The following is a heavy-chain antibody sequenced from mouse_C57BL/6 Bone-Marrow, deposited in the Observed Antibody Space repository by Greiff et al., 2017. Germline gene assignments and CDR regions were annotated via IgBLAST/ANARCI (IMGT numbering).Heavy chain of an antibody. Sequence: VKLVESGAELARPGASVKLSCKASGYTFTSYGISWVKQRTGQGLGWIGEIYPRSGNTYYNEKFKGKATLTADKSSSTAYMELRSLTSEDSAVYFCAREGLPYFDYCGQGTTLTVSS. CDR3: AREGLPYFDY. D-gene: IGHD2-1*01. J-gene: IGHJ2*01. CDR2: IYPRSGNT. V-gene: IGHV1-81*01. CDR1: GYTFTSYG.